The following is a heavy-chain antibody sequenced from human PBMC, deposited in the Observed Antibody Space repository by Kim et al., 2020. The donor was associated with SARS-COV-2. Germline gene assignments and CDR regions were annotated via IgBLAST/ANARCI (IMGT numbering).Heavy chain of an antibody. Sequence: SETLSLTCTVSGGSISSYYWSWIRQPPGKGLEWIGYIYYSGSTNYNPSLKSRVTISVDTSKNQFSLKLSSVTAADTAVYYCAREVMAVTTSLAYHWFDPWGQGTLVTVSS. D-gene: IGHD4-17*01. J-gene: IGHJ5*02. CDR3: AREVMAVTTSLAYHWFDP. CDR1: GGSISSYY. CDR2: IYYSGST. V-gene: IGHV4-59*01.